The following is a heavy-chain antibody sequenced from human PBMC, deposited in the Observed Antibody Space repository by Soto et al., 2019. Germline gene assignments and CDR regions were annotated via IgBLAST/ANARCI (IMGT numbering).Heavy chain of an antibody. Sequence: SETLSLTRTISGGSISSGGYSWSWIRQPPGKGLEWIGYIYHSGSTYYNPSLKSRVTISVDRSKNQFSLKLSSVTAADTAVYYCARVPGPWGQGTLVTVSS. D-gene: IGHD3-10*01. CDR1: GGSISSGGYS. V-gene: IGHV4-30-2*01. CDR3: ARVPGP. J-gene: IGHJ5*02. CDR2: IYHSGST.